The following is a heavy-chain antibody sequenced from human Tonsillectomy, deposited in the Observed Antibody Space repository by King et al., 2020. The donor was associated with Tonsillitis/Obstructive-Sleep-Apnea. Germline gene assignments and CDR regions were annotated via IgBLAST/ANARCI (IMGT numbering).Heavy chain of an antibody. CDR2: ISGSGGST. Sequence: VQLVESGGGLVQPGGSLRLSCAASGFTFSSYAMSWVRQAPGKGLEWVSTISGSGGSTYYADSVKGRFTISRDNSKNTLYLQMNSLRAEDTAVYYCAKSYYYDSSGYSLGAFDIWGQGTLVTVSS. CDR1: GFTFSSYA. D-gene: IGHD3-22*01. CDR3: AKSYYYDSSGYSLGAFDI. J-gene: IGHJ3*02. V-gene: IGHV3-23*04.